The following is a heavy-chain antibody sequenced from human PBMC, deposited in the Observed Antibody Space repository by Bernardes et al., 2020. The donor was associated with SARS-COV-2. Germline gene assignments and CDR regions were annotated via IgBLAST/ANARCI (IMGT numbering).Heavy chain of an antibody. CDR2: VSGGGAST. CDR1: GFTFSSYA. Sequence: GGYLRLSCADSGFTFSSYAMSWVRQAPGKGLEWVSAVSGGGASTYYADSVKGRFTISRDNSRNTLYLQMNSLRTEDTAIYYCAKGGPGVTGDAFVFWGHGKMVTVSS. V-gene: IGHV3-23*01. D-gene: IGHD2-8*01. J-gene: IGHJ3*01. CDR3: AKGGPGVTGDAFVF.